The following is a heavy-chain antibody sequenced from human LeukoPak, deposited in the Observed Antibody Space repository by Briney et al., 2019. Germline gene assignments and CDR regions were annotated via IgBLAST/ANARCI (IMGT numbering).Heavy chain of an antibody. V-gene: IGHV4-59*01. CDR3: ATGMRDGYNNYYFDY. CDR1: GGSISDYY. Sequence: PSETLSLTCTVSGGSISDYYWSWIRQPPGKGLKWIGYISYSGNTNYNPSLKSRVTISVDMSKNQFSLKLRSVTAADTAVYYCATGMRDGYNNYYFDYWGQGTLVTVSS. D-gene: IGHD5-24*01. J-gene: IGHJ4*02. CDR2: ISYSGNT.